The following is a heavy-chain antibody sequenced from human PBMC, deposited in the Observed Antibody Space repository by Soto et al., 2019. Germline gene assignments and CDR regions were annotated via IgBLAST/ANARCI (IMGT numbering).Heavy chain of an antibody. CDR2: ISGSGGST. CDR3: AKVSSSRSGRGTAIPYFQH. CDR1: GFTFSSYA. V-gene: IGHV3-23*01. J-gene: IGHJ1*01. Sequence: EVQLLESGGGLVQPGGSLRLSCAASGFTFSSYAMSWVRQAPGKGLEWVSAISGSGGSTYYADSVKGRFTISRDNSKNTLYLQMNSLRAEDTAVYYCAKVSSSRSGRGTAIPYFQHWGQGTLVTVSS. D-gene: IGHD2-21*02.